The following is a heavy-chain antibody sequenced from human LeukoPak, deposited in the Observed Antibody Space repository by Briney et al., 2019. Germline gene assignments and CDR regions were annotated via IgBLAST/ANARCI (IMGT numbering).Heavy chain of an antibody. V-gene: IGHV3-23*01. CDR1: GFTFSSYA. CDR2: ISGSGGST. Sequence: GGSLRLSCAASGFTFSSYAMSWVRQAPGKGLEWVSAISGSGGSTYYADSVKGRFTISRDNSKNTLYLQMNSLRAEDTAVYYCAEIIDGYNFSDYWGQGTLVTVSS. D-gene: IGHD5-24*01. J-gene: IGHJ4*02. CDR3: AEIIDGYNFSDY.